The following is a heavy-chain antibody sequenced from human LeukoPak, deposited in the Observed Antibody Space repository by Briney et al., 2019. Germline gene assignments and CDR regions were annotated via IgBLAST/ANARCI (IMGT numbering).Heavy chain of an antibody. V-gene: IGHV3-53*01. D-gene: IGHD3-10*01. J-gene: IGHJ3*02. CDR2: IYSGGST. CDR3: ARVEVQGAFDI. CDR1: GFTVSSNY. Sequence: GGSLRLSCAASGFTVSSNYMSWVRQAPGKGLEWVSVIYSGGSTYYADSVKGRFTISRDNSKNTLYLQMNSLRAEDTAVYYCARVEVQGAFDIWGQGTMVTVSS.